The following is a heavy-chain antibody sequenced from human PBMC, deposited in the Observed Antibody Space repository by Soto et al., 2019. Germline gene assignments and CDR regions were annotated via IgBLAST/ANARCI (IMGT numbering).Heavy chain of an antibody. CDR2: IIPIFGTA. Sequence: ASVKVSCKASGGTFSSYAISWVRQAPGQGLEWMGGIIPIFGTANYAQKFQGRVTITADESTSTAYVELSSLRSEDTAVYYCARVLDSSGSLLFDNWGQGTLVTVSS. J-gene: IGHJ4*02. D-gene: IGHD6-19*01. V-gene: IGHV1-69*01. CDR1: GGTFSSYA. CDR3: ARVLDSSGSLLFDN.